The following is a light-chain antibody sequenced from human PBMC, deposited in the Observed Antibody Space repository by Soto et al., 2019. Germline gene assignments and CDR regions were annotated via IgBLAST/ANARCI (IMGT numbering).Light chain of an antibody. CDR2: AAS. CDR3: QQSYSTLT. V-gene: IGKV1-39*01. J-gene: IGKJ4*01. Sequence: DIQMTQSPSSLSASLGDGVTITCRASQSISSYLNWYQQKPGKAPKLLIYAASSLQSGVPSRFSGSGSGTDFTLTISSLQPEDFATYYCQQSYSTLTFGGGTKVDIK. CDR1: QSISSY.